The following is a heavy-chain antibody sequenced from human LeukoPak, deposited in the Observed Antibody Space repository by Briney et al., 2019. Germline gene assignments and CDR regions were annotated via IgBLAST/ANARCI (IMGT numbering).Heavy chain of an antibody. CDR1: GGSISSGGYY. Sequence: TLSLTCTVSGGSISSGGYYWSWIRQPPGKGLEWIGYIYHSGSTYYNPSLKSRVTISVDRSKNQFSLKLSSVTAADTAVYYCARGPEDGYSVDYWGQGTLVTVSS. CDR2: IYHSGST. V-gene: IGHV4-30-2*01. CDR3: ARGPEDGYSVDY. J-gene: IGHJ4*02. D-gene: IGHD5-24*01.